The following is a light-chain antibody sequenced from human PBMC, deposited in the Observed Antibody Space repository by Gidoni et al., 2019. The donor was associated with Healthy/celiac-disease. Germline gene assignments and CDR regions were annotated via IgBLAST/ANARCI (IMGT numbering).Light chain of an antibody. J-gene: IGKJ1*01. CDR3: QQYDNLPWT. CDR1: QDISNY. Sequence: DIQMTQSPSSLSASVGDRVTITCQASQDISNYLNWYQQKPGKAPKLLIYYASKLETWVPSRFSGSGSGTDFTFTISSLQPEDIATYYCQQYDNLPWTFGQGTKVEIK. V-gene: IGKV1-33*01. CDR2: YAS.